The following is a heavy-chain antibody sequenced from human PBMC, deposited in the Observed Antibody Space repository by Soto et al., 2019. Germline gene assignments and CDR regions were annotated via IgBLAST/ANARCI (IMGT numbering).Heavy chain of an antibody. J-gene: IGHJ6*02. V-gene: IGHV4-59*01. Sequence: QVQLQESGPGLVKPSETLSLTCTVSGGSISSYYWSWIRQPPGKGLEWIGYIYYNGNTNYNPSLKSRVTISVDTSKNQFSLKLSSVTAADTAVYYCARDGYTVTPNYYYGRDVWGQGTTVTVSS. D-gene: IGHD4-4*01. CDR3: ARDGYTVTPNYYYGRDV. CDR1: GGSISSYY. CDR2: IYYNGNT.